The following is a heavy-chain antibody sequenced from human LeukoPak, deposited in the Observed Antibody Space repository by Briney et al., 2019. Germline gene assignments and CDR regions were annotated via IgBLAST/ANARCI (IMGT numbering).Heavy chain of an antibody. V-gene: IGHV3-7*01. CDR1: GFTFSSYW. D-gene: IGHD2-21*02. J-gene: IGHJ3*02. CDR2: IKQDGSEK. Sequence: GGSLRLSCAASGFTFSSYWMSWVCQAPGKGLEWVANIKQDGSEKYYVDSVKGRFTISRDNAKNSLYLQMNSLRAEDTAVYYCARDGDIVMMTVHFDAFDIWGQGTMVTVSS. CDR3: ARDGDIVMMTVHFDAFDI.